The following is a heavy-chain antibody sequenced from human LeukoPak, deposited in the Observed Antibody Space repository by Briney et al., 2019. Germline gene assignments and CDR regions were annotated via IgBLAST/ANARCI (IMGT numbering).Heavy chain of an antibody. J-gene: IGHJ4*02. CDR1: GFTFSRFA. CDR2: ISGGGLTT. V-gene: IGHV3-23*01. D-gene: IGHD5-18*01. CDR3: AKGDTSMVRRYYFDY. Sequence: GGSLRLSCAASGFTFSRFAMSWVRQAPGKGLEWVSVISGGGLTTFYADSVKGRFTIARDDSNNTLFLQMNSLRAEDTAVYYCAKGDTSMVRRYYFDYWGQGTLVTVSS.